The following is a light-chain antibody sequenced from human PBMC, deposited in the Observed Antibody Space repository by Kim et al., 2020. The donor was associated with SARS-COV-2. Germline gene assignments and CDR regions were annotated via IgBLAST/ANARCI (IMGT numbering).Light chain of an antibody. V-gene: IGKV1-5*03. CDR1: QSISSW. CDR2: KAS. Sequence: ASVGDRVTITCRASQSISSWLAWYQQKPGKAPKLLIYKASSLEGGVPSRFSGSGSGTEFTLTISSLQPDDFATYYCQQSNSYSLTFGGGTKVDIK. J-gene: IGKJ4*01. CDR3: QQSNSYSLT.